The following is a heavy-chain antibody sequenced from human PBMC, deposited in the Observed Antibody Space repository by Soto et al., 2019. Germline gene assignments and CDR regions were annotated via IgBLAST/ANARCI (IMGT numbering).Heavy chain of an antibody. CDR3: ARSITMIADGPQDAFDI. V-gene: IGHV5-51*01. CDR1: GYSFTSYW. J-gene: IGHJ3*02. D-gene: IGHD3-22*01. CDR2: IYPGDSDT. Sequence: PGESLKISCKGSGYSFTSYWIGWVRQMPGKGLEWMGIIYPGDSDTRYSPSFQGQDTISADKSISTTYLQWSSLKASDTAMYYCARSITMIADGPQDAFDIWGQGTMVTVSS.